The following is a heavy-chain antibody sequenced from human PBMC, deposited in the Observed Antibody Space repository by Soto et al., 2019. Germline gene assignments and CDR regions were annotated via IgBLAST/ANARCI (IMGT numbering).Heavy chain of an antibody. CDR3: AGSGVPGAPMDV. Sequence: ASVKVSCKASGYAFSGYYIHWVRQAPGLGLEWLGWIYPHSGDTNYTQNFQGRVTVTRDTSINTAYMELSRLRSDDTAVYFCAGSGVPGAPMDVWGQGXTVTVYS. CDR1: GYAFSGYY. D-gene: IGHD2-8*01. V-gene: IGHV1-2*02. CDR2: IYPHSGDT. J-gene: IGHJ6*02.